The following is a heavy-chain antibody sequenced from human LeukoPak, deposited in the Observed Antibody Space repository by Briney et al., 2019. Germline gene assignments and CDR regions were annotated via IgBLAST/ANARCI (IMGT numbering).Heavy chain of an antibody. CDR3: AREERGTYYYGSGSYPDY. CDR2: ISSSSSYI. J-gene: IGHJ4*02. D-gene: IGHD3-10*01. CDR1: GFTFTNYA. Sequence: GGSLRLSCAASGFTFTNYAMNWVRQAPGKGLEWVSSISSSSSYIYYADSVKGRFTISRDNAKNSLYLQMNSLRAEDTAVYYCAREERGTYYYGSGSYPDYWGQGTLVTVSS. V-gene: IGHV3-21*01.